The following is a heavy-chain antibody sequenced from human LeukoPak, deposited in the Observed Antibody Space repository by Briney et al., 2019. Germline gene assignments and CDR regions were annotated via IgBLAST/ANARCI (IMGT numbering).Heavy chain of an antibody. V-gene: IGHV4-4*07. D-gene: IGHD1-1*01. CDR2: IYTSGST. CDR3: ARERAGTDYYYYYYMDV. CDR1: GGSISSYY. Sequence: SETLSLTCTVSGGSISSYYWGWIRQPAGKGLEWIGRIYTSGSTNYNPSLKSRVTMSVDTSKNQFSLKLSSVTAADTAVYYCARERAGTDYYYYYYMDVWGKGTTVTVSS. J-gene: IGHJ6*03.